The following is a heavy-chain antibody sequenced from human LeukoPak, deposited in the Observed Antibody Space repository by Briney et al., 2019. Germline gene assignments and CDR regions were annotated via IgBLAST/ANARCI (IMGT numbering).Heavy chain of an antibody. J-gene: IGHJ6*03. CDR3: ARTGRGAVAGTYYYYYMDV. V-gene: IGHV3-21*01. Sequence: GGSLRLSCAASGFTFSSYSMNWVRQAPGKGLEWVSSISSSSSYIYYADSVRGRFTISRDNAKNSLYLQMNSLRAEDTAVYYCARTGRGAVAGTYYYYYMDVWGKGTTVTVSS. CDR2: ISSSSSYI. D-gene: IGHD6-19*01. CDR1: GFTFSSYS.